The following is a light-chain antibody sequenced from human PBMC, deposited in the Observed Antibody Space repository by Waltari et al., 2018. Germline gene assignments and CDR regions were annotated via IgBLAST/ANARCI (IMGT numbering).Light chain of an antibody. CDR2: KAS. J-gene: IGKJ1*01. CDR3: QQYNRYST. V-gene: IGKV1-5*03. CDR1: QSVNSW. Sequence: DIQMTQSPSPLSASVGDRVAITCRASQSVNSWLDWYQQKPGKAPKFFIYKASILESGVPSRFSGSGSGTEFTLTSSNLQPDDFATYYCQQYNRYSTFGQGTKVELK.